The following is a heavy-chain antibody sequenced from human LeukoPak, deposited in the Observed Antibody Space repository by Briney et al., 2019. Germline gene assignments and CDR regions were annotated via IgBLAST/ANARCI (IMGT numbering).Heavy chain of an antibody. J-gene: IGHJ5*02. CDR1: GFTFGNYW. D-gene: IGHD3-22*01. CDR2: INSDGINT. Sequence: GGSLRLSCAASGFTFGNYWMHWVRQAPGKGLVWVSRINSDGINTSYADSVKGRFTISRDNAKNTLNLQMNSLRAEDTAVYYCARDLGQYYDTSDNWFDPWGQGTLVTVSS. CDR3: ARDLGQYYDTSDNWFDP. V-gene: IGHV3-74*01.